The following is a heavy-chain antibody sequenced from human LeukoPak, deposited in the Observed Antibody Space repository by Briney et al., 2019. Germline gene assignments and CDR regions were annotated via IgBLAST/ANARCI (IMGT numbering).Heavy chain of an antibody. Sequence: ASVKVSCKASGYTFTSYDINWVRQATGQGLEWMGWMNPNSGNTGYAQKFQGRVTITRNTSISTAYMELSSLRSEDTAVYYCARADGYNYFSGIDYWGQGTLVTVSS. D-gene: IGHD5-24*01. V-gene: IGHV1-8*03. J-gene: IGHJ4*02. CDR1: GYTFTSYD. CDR2: MNPNSGNT. CDR3: ARADGYNYFSGIDY.